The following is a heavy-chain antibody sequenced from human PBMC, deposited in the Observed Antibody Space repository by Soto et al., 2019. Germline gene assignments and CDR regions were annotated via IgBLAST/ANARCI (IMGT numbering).Heavy chain of an antibody. CDR1: GFTFSNYA. CDR2: ISGSGDRT. J-gene: IGHJ4*02. CDR3: VKERSGHSYADS. Sequence: GGSLRLSCAAFGFTFSNYAMSWLRQPPGKGLEWVSAISGSGDRTYYADSVKGRFTISRDNSKNTLYLQMNSLRAEDSAVYYCVKERSGHSYADSWGQGTLVTVSS. V-gene: IGHV3-23*01. D-gene: IGHD5-18*01.